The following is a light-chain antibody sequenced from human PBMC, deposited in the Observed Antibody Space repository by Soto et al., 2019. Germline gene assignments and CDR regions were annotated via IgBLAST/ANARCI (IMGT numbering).Light chain of an antibody. CDR3: QQADSFPLT. V-gene: IGKV1-12*01. Sequence: DIQMTQSPSSVSASAGDRVTITCRASQHISSWLAWYQQKPGRAPKLLIYAASTLQSGVPSRFSASGSGTDFSLTITSLQPEDSATYYCQQADSFPLTFGGGTKVDIK. CDR1: QHISSW. J-gene: IGKJ4*01. CDR2: AAS.